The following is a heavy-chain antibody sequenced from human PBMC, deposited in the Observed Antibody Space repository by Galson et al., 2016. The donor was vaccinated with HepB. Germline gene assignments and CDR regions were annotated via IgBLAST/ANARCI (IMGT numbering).Heavy chain of an antibody. V-gene: IGHV3-21*01. D-gene: IGHD6-13*01. CDR1: GFIFSNYH. J-gene: IGHJ4*02. Sequence: SLRLSCAASGFIFSNYHMNWVRQPPGKGLEWVACVSARSDYIYYSESMKGRFTISRDNSKNTLYLQMNSLRAEDTAVYYCARDQYVRGSGWYSASGCWGQGTLVTVSS. CDR2: VSARSDYI. CDR3: ARDQYVRGSGWYSASGC.